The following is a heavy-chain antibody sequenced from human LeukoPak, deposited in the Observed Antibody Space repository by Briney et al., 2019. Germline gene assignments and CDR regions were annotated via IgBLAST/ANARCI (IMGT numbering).Heavy chain of an antibody. D-gene: IGHD5-12*01. V-gene: IGHV3-11*04. Sequence: GGSLRLSCAASGLSFSDYYMTWIRQAPGKGLEWVSYISSSGSTKYYADSVKGRFTISRDNAKNSLYLQMNSLRAEDTAVYFCARDGLPVALDYWGQGTLVTVSS. CDR2: ISSSGSTK. J-gene: IGHJ4*02. CDR1: GLSFSDYY. CDR3: ARDGLPVALDY.